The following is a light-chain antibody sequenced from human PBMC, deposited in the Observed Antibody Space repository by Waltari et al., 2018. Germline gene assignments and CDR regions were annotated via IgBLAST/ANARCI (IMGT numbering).Light chain of an antibody. CDR2: GNN. CDR1: SSNIGTNT. CDR3: ATWDDYLRGV. Sequence: QSVLTQPPPASGTPGQRVTISCSGSSSNIGTNTVNWYQQVPGAAPKLLIYGNNQRPSGVPDRFSGSKSGTSASLAISGLQSEDEADYYCATWDDYLRGVFGGGTKLTVL. J-gene: IGLJ3*02. V-gene: IGLV1-44*01.